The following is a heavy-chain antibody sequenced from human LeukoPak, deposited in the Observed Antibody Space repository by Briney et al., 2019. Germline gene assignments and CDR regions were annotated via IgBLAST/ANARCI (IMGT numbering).Heavy chain of an antibody. J-gene: IGHJ6*02. CDR2: ISSSSSLM. CDR3: ARAFSGRRMNGMDV. CDR1: GFNLSPYR. D-gene: IGHD6-25*01. V-gene: IGHV3-21*01. Sequence: GGSLRLSCAASGFNLSPYRMHWVRQAPGKGLEWVASISSSSSLMYYADSVKGRSTISRDNAKNSLYLQMNSLRAEDTAVYYCARAFSGRRMNGMDVWGQGTTVTVSS.